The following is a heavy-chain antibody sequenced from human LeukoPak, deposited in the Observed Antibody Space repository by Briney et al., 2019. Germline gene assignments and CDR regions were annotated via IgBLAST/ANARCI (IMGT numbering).Heavy chain of an antibody. V-gene: IGHV7-4-1*02. CDR3: ASSYCSGGHCYPQQTVYYFDF. J-gene: IGHJ4*02. D-gene: IGHD2-15*01. CDR1: GYTFTNYG. Sequence: ASVKVSCKASGYTFTNYGISWVRQAPGQGLEWMGWINTNTGNPTYAQDFTGRFVFSLDTSVSTAYLQISGLKAEDTAVYYCASSYCSGGHCYPQQTVYYFDFWGQGTLVTVSS. CDR2: INTNTGNP.